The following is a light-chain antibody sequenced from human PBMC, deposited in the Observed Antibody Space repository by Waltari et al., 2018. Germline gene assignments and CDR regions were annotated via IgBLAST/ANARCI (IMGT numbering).Light chain of an antibody. CDR2: SAS. V-gene: IGKV1-39*01. CDR3: QQSSSYPPT. CDR1: QNIGSY. Sequence: DIQMTQSPSSVSASVGDRCTITCRASQNIGSYLIWYQQKPGKAPNLLIYSASSLQSGVPSRFIGSGSATDFTLTINSLQPDDFATYYCQQSSSYPPTFGQGTQV. J-gene: IGKJ1*01.